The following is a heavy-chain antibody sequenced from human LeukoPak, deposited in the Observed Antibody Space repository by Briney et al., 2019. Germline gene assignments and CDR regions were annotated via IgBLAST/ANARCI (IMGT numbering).Heavy chain of an antibody. CDR1: GFAFSDYW. D-gene: IGHD5-18*01. Sequence: GGSLRLSCAASGFAFSDYWMSWVRQAPGKGLEWVAKIKPDGSEKYYVDSVKGRFTISGDKAKNSLYLQMNSLRDEDTAVYYCARGGYSYGHDYWGQGTLVTVSS. CDR2: IKPDGSEK. J-gene: IGHJ4*02. V-gene: IGHV3-7*01. CDR3: ARGGYSYGHDY.